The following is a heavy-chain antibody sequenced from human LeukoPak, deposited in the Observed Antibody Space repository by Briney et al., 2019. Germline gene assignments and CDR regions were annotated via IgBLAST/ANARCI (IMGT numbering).Heavy chain of an antibody. J-gene: IGHJ4*02. Sequence: SCKASGYTFTSYYMHWVRQAPGKALEYVSFIHHNGDITSYADSVRGRFTVSRDNSKNTLFLELSSLRTDDTAVYYCARDMSGTYSFDYWGQGTLVTVSS. CDR1: GYTFTSYY. CDR2: IHHNGDIT. V-gene: IGHV3-64D*06. CDR3: ARDMSGTYSFDY. D-gene: IGHD1-26*01.